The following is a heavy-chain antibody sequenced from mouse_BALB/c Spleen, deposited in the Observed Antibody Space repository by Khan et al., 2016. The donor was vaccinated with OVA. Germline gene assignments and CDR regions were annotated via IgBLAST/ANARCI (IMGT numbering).Heavy chain of an antibody. V-gene: IGHV1S56*01. CDR3: ARGYYGYLDY. Sequence: QVQLQQSGPELVRPGASVKMSCKASGYTLTSYYIHWVKQRPGQGLEWIGWIYPVDGSSKYNEKFKGKSTLTADKSSSTAYMLLSSLTSEYSAIYFCARGYYGYLDYWGQGTTLTVSS. D-gene: IGHD1-1*01. J-gene: IGHJ2*01. CDR1: GYTLTSYY. CDR2: IYPVDGSS.